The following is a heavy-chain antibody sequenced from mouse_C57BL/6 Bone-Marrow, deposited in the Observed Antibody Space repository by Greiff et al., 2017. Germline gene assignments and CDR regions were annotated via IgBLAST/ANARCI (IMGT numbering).Heavy chain of an antibody. D-gene: IGHD2-9*01. V-gene: IGHV1-15*01. Sequence: QVQLQQSGAELVRPGASVTLSCKASGYTFTDYEMHWVKQTPVHGLEWIGAIDPETGGTAYNQKFKGKAILTADKSSSTAYMELRSLTSEDSAVYYCTRGPTMVTGGCAYWGQGTLVTVSA. CDR3: TRGPTMVTGGCAY. CDR2: IDPETGGT. CDR1: GYTFTDYE. J-gene: IGHJ3*01.